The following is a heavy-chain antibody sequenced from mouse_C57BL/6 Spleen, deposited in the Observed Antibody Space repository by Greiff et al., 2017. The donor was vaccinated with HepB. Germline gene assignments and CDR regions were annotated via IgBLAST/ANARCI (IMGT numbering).Heavy chain of an antibody. CDR1: GYTFTDYE. Sequence: QVQLKQSGAELVRPGASVTLSCKASGYTFTDYEMHWVKQTPVHGLEWIGAIDPETGGTAYNQKFKGKAILTADKSSSTAYMELRSLTSEDSAVYYCTRGYYGSGFDGGGTGTTVTVAS. CDR2: IDPETGGT. CDR3: TRGYYGSGFDG. J-gene: IGHJ1*03. V-gene: IGHV1-15*01. D-gene: IGHD1-1*01.